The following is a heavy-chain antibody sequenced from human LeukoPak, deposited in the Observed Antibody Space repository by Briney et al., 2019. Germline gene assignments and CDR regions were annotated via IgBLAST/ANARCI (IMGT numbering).Heavy chain of an antibody. CDR2: INHSGST. CDR3: AIPGTSSSGSYPGLDY. CDR1: GGSFSGYY. J-gene: IGHJ4*02. D-gene: IGHD1-26*01. V-gene: IGHV4-34*01. Sequence: SETLSLTCAVYGGSFSGYYWSWIRQPPGKGLEWIGEINHSGSTNYNPSLKSRVTISVDTSKNQFSLKLSSVTAADTAVYYCAIPGTSSSGSYPGLDYWGQGTLVTVSS.